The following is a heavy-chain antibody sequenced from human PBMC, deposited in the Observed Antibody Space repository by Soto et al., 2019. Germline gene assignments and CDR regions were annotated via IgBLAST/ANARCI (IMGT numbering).Heavy chain of an antibody. J-gene: IGHJ3*02. Sequence: SETLSLTCTVSGGSISSSSYYLGWIRQPPGKGLEWIGSIYYSGSTYYNPSLKSRVTISVDTSKNQFSLKLSSVTAADTAVYYCARQRLYYDILTGYPDAFDILGQGTMVT. D-gene: IGHD3-9*01. V-gene: IGHV4-39*01. CDR3: ARQRLYYDILTGYPDAFDI. CDR1: GGSISSSSYY. CDR2: IYYSGST.